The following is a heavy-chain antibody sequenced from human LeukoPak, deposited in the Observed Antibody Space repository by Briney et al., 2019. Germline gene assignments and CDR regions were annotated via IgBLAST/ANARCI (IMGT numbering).Heavy chain of an antibody. J-gene: IGHJ5*02. CDR1: GYTFTSYY. CDR3: ARAMDGKGSSWYLKYNWFDP. V-gene: IGHV1-46*03. Sequence: ASVKVSCKASGYTFTSYYMHWVRQAPGQGLEWMGIINPSGGSTSYAQKFQGRVTMTRDMSTSTVYMELSGLRSEDTAVYYCARAMDGKGSSWYLKYNWFDPWGQGTLVTVSS. CDR2: INPSGGST. D-gene: IGHD6-13*01.